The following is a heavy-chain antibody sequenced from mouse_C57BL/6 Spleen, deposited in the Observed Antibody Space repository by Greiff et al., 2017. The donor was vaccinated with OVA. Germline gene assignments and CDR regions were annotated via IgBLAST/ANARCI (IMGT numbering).Heavy chain of an antibody. J-gene: IGHJ4*01. Sequence: EVQLVESGPGLVKPSQSLSLTCSVTGYSITSGYYWNWIRQFPGNKLEWMGYISYDGSNNYNPSLKNRISITRDTSKNQFFLKLNSVTTEDTATYYCARDNYGSSGAMDYWGQGTSVTVSS. CDR1: GYSITSGYY. V-gene: IGHV3-6*01. CDR3: ARDNYGSSGAMDY. D-gene: IGHD1-1*01. CDR2: ISYDGSN.